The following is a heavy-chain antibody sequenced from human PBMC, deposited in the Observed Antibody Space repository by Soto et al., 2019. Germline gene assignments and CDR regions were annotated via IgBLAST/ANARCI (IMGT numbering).Heavy chain of an antibody. Sequence: SETLSLTCPVSGGSISSSSYYGGWIRQPPGKGLEWIGSIYYSGSTYYNPSLKSRVTISVDTSKNQFSLKLSSVTAADTAVYYCARIFVTPPNRSYYDILTGYLTYYYYYYMDVWGKGTTVTVSS. J-gene: IGHJ6*03. CDR3: ARIFVTPPNRSYYDILTGYLTYYYYYYMDV. CDR2: IYYSGST. D-gene: IGHD3-9*01. CDR1: GGSISSSSYY. V-gene: IGHV4-39*07.